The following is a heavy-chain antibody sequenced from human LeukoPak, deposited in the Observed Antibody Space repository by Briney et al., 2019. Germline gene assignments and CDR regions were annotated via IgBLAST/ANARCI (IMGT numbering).Heavy chain of an antibody. Sequence: ASVKVSCKASGYTFTGYYMHWVRQAPGQGLEWMGWINPNSGGTNYAQKFQGRVTMTRDTSISTAYMELSRLRSDDTAVYYCARVRAPGSSPRFDPWGQGTLVTVSS. CDR2: INPNSGGT. J-gene: IGHJ5*02. CDR3: ARVRAPGSSPRFDP. D-gene: IGHD6-25*01. CDR1: GYTFTGYY. V-gene: IGHV1-2*02.